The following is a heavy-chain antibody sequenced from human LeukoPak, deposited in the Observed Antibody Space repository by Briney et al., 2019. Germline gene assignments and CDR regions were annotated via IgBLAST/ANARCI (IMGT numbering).Heavy chain of an antibody. J-gene: IGHJ4*02. V-gene: IGHV1-18*01. CDR3: ARDLARRIVGATPAY. CDR1: GYTFTSYG. Sequence: ASVKVSCKASGYTFTSYGISWVRQAPGQGLEWMGWISTYNGNTNYAQKLQGRVTMTTDASTSTAYMELRSLRSDDTAVYYCARDLARRIVGATPAYWGQGTLVTVSS. D-gene: IGHD1-26*01. CDR2: ISTYNGNT.